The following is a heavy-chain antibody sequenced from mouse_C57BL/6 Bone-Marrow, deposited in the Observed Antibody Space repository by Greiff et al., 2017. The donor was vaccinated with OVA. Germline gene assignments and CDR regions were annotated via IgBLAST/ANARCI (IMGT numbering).Heavy chain of an antibody. Sequence: EVQLQESGPGLVKPSQSLSLTCSVTGYSITSGYYWNWIRQFPGNKLEWMCYISYDGSNNYNPSLKNRISITRDTSKNQFFLKLNSVTTEDTATYYCARAFYGSTSFDYWGQGTTLTVSS. CDR1: GYSITSGYY. CDR2: ISYDGSN. V-gene: IGHV3-6*01. J-gene: IGHJ2*01. D-gene: IGHD1-1*01. CDR3: ARAFYGSTSFDY.